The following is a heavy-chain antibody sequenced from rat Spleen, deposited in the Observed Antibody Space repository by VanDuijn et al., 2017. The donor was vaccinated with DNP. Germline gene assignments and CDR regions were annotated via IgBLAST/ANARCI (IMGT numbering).Heavy chain of an antibody. Sequence: EVQLVESGGGLVQPGGSLKLSCAASGFAFSDYYMAWVRQAPTKGLEWFAYIRYDGGSIHYGDSVKGRFTIFRDNAKNTLYLQMNSLRSEDTATYYCTIYYNTGDNWFAYWGQGTLVTVSS. V-gene: IGHV5-20*01. CDR3: TIYYNTGDNWFAY. CDR2: IRYDGGSI. D-gene: IGHD1-1*01. CDR1: GFAFSDYY. J-gene: IGHJ3*01.